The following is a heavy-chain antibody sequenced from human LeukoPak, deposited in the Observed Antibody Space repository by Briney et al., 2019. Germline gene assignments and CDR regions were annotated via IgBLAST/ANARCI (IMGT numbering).Heavy chain of an antibody. CDR3: ARDHDYGDRRSRRKTNYYYYGMDV. J-gene: IGHJ6*02. Sequence: TGRSLRLSCAASGFIFSSYGMHWVRQAPGKGLEWVAVISYDGSNKYYADSVKGRFTISRDNAKNSLYLQMNSLRAEDTAVYYCARDHDYGDRRSRRKTNYYYYGMDVWGQGTTVTVSS. CDR1: GFIFSSYG. D-gene: IGHD4-17*01. CDR2: ISYDGSNK. V-gene: IGHV3-30*03.